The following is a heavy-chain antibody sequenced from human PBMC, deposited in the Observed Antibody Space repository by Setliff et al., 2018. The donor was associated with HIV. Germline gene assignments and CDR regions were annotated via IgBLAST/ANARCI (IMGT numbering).Heavy chain of an antibody. CDR1: GFTFSNYG. CDR2: LSYDGSTT. V-gene: IGHV3-33*08. J-gene: IGHJ5*02. CDR3: ATAGGRSWFDP. Sequence: GGSLRLSCAASGFTFSNYGIHWVRQAPGKGLEWVAVLSYDGSTTYYADSVKGRFTISGDNSKNTVYLQMNSLRAEDTAVYYCATAGGRSWFDPWGPGTLVTVSS. D-gene: IGHD3-16*01.